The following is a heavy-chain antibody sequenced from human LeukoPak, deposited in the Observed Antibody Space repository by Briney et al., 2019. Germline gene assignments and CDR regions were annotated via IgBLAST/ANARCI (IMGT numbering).Heavy chain of an antibody. D-gene: IGHD6-13*01. J-gene: IGHJ5*02. CDR1: GGSISSYH. CDR3: AGAIAAAGSRGWFDP. CDR2: IYYKGNT. V-gene: IGHV4-59*08. Sequence: SETLSLTCNVSGGSISSYHWYWLRQPPGKGLEWIGHIYYKGNTNYNPSLKSRVTMSVGTSKNQFSLKLTSVTAADTAVYYCAGAIAAAGSRGWFDPWGLGTLVTVSS.